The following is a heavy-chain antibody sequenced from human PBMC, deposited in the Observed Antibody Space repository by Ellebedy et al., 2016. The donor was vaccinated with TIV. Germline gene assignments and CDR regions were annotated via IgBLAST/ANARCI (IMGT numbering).Heavy chain of an antibody. CDR3: AKDLGWYGVDYYYYGMDV. D-gene: IGHD6-19*01. CDR1: GFTFSSYA. J-gene: IGHJ6*02. CDR2: ISASGSST. Sequence: GESLKISXAASGFTFSSYAMSWVRQAPGRGLEWVSAISASGSSTYYADSVKGRFTISRDNSGDTLYLQMNSLRAEDTAVYYCAKDLGWYGVDYYYYGMDVWGQGTTVTVSS. V-gene: IGHV3-23*01.